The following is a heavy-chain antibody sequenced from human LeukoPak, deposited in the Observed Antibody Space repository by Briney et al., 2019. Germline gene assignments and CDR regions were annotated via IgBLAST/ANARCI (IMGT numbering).Heavy chain of an antibody. CDR1: GFTFDDYA. CDR2: ISWNSGST. V-gene: IGHV3-9*01. CDR3: AKDYGSGSRSPIFDY. Sequence: PGRSLRLSCAASGFTFDDYAMHWVRQAPGKGLEWVSGISWNSGSTGYADSVKGRFTISRDNAKNSLYLQMNSLRAEDTALHYCAKDYGSGSRSPIFDYWGQGTLVTVSS. J-gene: IGHJ4*02. D-gene: IGHD3-10*01.